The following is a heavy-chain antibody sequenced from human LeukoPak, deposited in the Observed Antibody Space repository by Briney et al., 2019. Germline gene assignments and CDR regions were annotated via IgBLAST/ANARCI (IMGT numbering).Heavy chain of an antibody. V-gene: IGHV3-33*01. CDR3: ARDRRGSENYHYFDY. CDR1: GFTFRSHG. D-gene: IGHD3-10*01. CDR2: IWYDGSNK. Sequence: PGRSLRLSCAASGFTFRSHGMRWVRQAPGKGLEWVAVIWYDGSNKYYADSVKGRFTISRDNSKNTLYLEMNSLRAEDTAVYYCARDRRGSENYHYFDYWGQGTLVTVSS. J-gene: IGHJ4*02.